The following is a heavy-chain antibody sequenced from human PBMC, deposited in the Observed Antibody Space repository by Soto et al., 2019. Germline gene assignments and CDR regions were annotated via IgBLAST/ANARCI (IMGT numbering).Heavy chain of an antibody. V-gene: IGHV4-59*12. D-gene: IGHD4-17*01. Sequence: SETLSLTCTVSGDAITSYYWSWIRQPPGKGLEWIGYIYYSGSTNYNPSLKSRVTISVDTSKNTLYLQMNSLRAEDTAVYYCAKGSTTEMAPVYYFDYWGQGTLVTVSS. CDR3: AKGSTTEMAPVYYFDY. J-gene: IGHJ4*02. CDR1: GDAITSYY. CDR2: IYYSGST.